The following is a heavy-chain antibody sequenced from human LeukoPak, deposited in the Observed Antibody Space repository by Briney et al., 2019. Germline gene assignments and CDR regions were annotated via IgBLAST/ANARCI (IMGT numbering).Heavy chain of an antibody. CDR2: INDSGGT. CDR3: ARGPDHAKVRY. Sequence: SETLSLTCAVYGGSFSGYYWTWIRQPPEKGLEWIGEINDSGGTDYSPSLRSRVTISIDTSKNQFSLKLSSVTAADTAVYYCARGPDHAKVRYWGQGTLVTVSS. J-gene: IGHJ4*02. CDR1: GGSFSGYY. D-gene: IGHD1-14*01. V-gene: IGHV4-34*01.